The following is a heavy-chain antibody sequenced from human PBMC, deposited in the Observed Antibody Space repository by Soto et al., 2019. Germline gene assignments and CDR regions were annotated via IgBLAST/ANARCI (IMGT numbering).Heavy chain of an antibody. CDR3: VRVPDY. CDR1: GGSISSGGYS. Sequence: QLQLQESGSGLVKPSQTLSLTCAVSGGSISSGGYSWSWIRQPPGKGLEGIGYIYHSGSIYYNPSLKSRVTIAVDRSQNQFSLKLRSVTAAATAVYYCVRVPDYWGQGTLVTVSS. CDR2: IYHSGSI. V-gene: IGHV4-30-2*01. J-gene: IGHJ4*02.